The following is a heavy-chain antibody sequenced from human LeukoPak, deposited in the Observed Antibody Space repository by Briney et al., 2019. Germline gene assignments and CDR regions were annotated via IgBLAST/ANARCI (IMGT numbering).Heavy chain of an antibody. CDR1: GFTFSSYW. V-gene: IGHV3-23*01. CDR3: APYSSGWLSPMGFDI. J-gene: IGHJ3*02. D-gene: IGHD6-19*01. CDR2: ISGSGGST. Sequence: GGSLRLSCAASGFTFSSYWMRWVRQAPGKGLEWVSAISGSGGSTYYADSVKGRFTISRDNSKNTLYLQMNSLRAEDTAVYYCAPYSSGWLSPMGFDIWGQGTMVTVSS.